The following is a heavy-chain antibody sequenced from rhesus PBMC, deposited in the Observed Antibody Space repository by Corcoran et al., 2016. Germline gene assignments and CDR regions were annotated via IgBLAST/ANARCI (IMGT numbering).Heavy chain of an antibody. D-gene: IGHD6-25*01. J-gene: IGHJ4*01. Sequence: QVQLQESGPGLVKPSETLSLTCAASGYSISSGYGWGWSRQPPGKGLEWIGQIYGGSGSTYYNPSLKSRVTVSKDTSKNQFSLKLSSVTAADTAVYYCARYSGSFDYWGQGVLVTVSS. CDR2: IYGGSGST. CDR3: ARYSGSFDY. CDR1: GYSISSGYG. V-gene: IGHV4-127*01.